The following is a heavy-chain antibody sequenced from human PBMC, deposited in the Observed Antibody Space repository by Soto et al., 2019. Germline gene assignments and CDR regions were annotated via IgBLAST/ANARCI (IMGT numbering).Heavy chain of an antibody. CDR1: GGSISSGGYY. CDR3: ARDSLTGNYFDP. D-gene: IGHD1-7*01. V-gene: IGHV4-31*03. J-gene: IGHJ5*02. CDR2: IYYSGST. Sequence: SETLSLTCTVSGGSISSGGYYWSWIRQHPGKGLEWIGYIYYSGSTYYNPSLKNRVTISVDTSKNQFSLTLSFVTAADTAVYYCARDSLTGNYFDPWGQGTLVTVSS.